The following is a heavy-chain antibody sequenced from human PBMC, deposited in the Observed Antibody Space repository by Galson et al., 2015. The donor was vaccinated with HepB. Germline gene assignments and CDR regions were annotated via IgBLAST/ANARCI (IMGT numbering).Heavy chain of an antibody. CDR1: GFTVSSNY. CDR2: IYSGGST. V-gene: IGHV3-53*01. D-gene: IGHD2/OR15-2a*01. CDR3: ARVLLLRWFDP. J-gene: IGHJ5*02. Sequence: SLRLSCAASGFTVSSNYMSWIRQAPGKGLEWVSVIYSGGSTYYADSVKGRFTISRDNSKNTLYLQMNSLRAEDTAVYYCARVLLLRWFDPWGQGTLVTVSS.